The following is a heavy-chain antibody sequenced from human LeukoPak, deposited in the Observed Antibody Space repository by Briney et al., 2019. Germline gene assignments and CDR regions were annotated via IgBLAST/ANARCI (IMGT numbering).Heavy chain of an antibody. J-gene: IGHJ4*02. Sequence: PGGSQRLSCAASGFTFSSYAMHWVRQAPGKGLEYVSAISSNGGSTYYANSVKGRFTISRDNSKNTLYLQMGSLRAEDMAVYYCARGGYSYGYTHFDHWGQGTLVTVSS. CDR3: ARGGYSYGYTHFDH. CDR1: GFTFSSYA. CDR2: ISSNGGST. V-gene: IGHV3-64*01. D-gene: IGHD5-18*01.